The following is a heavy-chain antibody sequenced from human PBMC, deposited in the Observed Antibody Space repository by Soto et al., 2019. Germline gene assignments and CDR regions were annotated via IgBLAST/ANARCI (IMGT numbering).Heavy chain of an antibody. J-gene: IGHJ3*02. CDR3: ARVGGGYQLLHAFDI. CDR1: GFTFSDFG. V-gene: IGHV3-30*03. D-gene: IGHD2-2*01. CDR2: VSSDGKNK. Sequence: GGSLRLSCAGSGFTFSDFGMHWVRQAPGKGLEWVALVSSDGKNKYFRDSVKGRFTISRDNSNNTVHLEMNSLRVEDTAVYYCARVGGGYQLLHAFDIWGQGTMVTVSS.